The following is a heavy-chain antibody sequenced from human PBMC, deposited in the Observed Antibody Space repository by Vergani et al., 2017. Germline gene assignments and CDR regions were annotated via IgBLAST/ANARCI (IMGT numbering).Heavy chain of an antibody. J-gene: IGHJ4*02. CDR1: GFTFDDYA. Sequence: EVQLVESGGGLVQPGRSLRLSCAASGFTFDDYAMHLVRQAPGKGLEWVSGISWNSGSIGYADSVKGRFTISRDNAKNSLYLQMNSLRAEDTALYYCAKGLSWQLVGGGTDYWGQGTLVTVSS. CDR2: ISWNSGSI. CDR3: AKGLSWQLVGGGTDY. D-gene: IGHD6-6*01. V-gene: IGHV3-9*01.